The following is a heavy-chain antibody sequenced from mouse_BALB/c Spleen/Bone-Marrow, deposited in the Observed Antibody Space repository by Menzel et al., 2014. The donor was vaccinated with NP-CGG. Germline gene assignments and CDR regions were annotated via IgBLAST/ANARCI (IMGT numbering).Heavy chain of an antibody. CDR1: GFTFSSFG. Sequence: EVKLVESGGGLVQPGGSRKLSCAASGFTFSSFGMHWVRQAPEKGLEWVAYISSGSSTIFYADTVKGRFTVSRDNPKNTLFLQMTSLRSEDTAMYYCTRGGNWDDFDYWGQGTTLTAPS. V-gene: IGHV5-17*02. D-gene: IGHD4-1*01. J-gene: IGHJ2*01. CDR2: ISSGSSTI. CDR3: TRGGNWDDFDY.